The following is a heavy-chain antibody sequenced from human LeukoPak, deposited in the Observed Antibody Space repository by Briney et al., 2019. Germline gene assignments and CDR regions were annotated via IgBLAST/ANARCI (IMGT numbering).Heavy chain of an antibody. V-gene: IGHV3-23*01. CDR2: ISGSGGST. Sequence: PGGSLRLSCAASGFTFSIYAMHWVRQAPGKGLEWVSAISGSGGSTYYADSVKGRFTISRDNSKNTLYLQMNSLRAEDTAVYYCAKVDYYDSSGAVDYWGQGTLVTVSS. CDR1: GFTFSIYA. J-gene: IGHJ4*02. D-gene: IGHD3-22*01. CDR3: AKVDYYDSSGAVDY.